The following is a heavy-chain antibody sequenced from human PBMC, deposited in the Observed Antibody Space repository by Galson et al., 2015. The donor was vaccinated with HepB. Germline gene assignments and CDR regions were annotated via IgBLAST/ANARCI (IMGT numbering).Heavy chain of an antibody. D-gene: IGHD6-19*01. CDR1: GDSISSGNYY. CDR3: ARYRSSLVAGTHYFDY. V-gene: IGHV4-39*01. J-gene: IGHJ4*02. CDR2: TYYSGST. Sequence: ETLSLTCTVSGDSISSGNYYWGWIRQPPGKGLEWIGSTYYSGSTYYNPSLKSRVTMSVETSKNQFSLKVTSVTAADTAAYYCARYRSSLVAGTHYFDYWGQGTLVTVSS.